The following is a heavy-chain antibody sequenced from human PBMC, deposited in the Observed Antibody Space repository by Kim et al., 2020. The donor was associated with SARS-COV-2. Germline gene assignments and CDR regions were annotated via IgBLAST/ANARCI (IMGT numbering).Heavy chain of an antibody. CDR3: STDPRYSEGGGSFYY. Sequence: GGSLRLSCAASGLTFRNAWMAWVRQAPGKGLEWVGRIRSKTDGGTADYAAPVKDRFTISRDDSKTTLYLQMNSLKAEDTAVYYCSTDPRYSEGGGSFYY. V-gene: IGHV3-15*01. D-gene: IGHD2-15*01. J-gene: IGHJ4*01. CDR2: IRSKTDGGTA. CDR1: GLTFRNAW.